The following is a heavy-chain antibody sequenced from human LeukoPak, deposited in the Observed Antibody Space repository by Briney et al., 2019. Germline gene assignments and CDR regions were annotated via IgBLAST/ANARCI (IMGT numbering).Heavy chain of an antibody. D-gene: IGHD3-16*02. CDR3: ARGGDDYVWGSYRF. CDR2: IYYSGST. V-gene: IGHV4-59*08. CDR1: GGSISSYY. J-gene: IGHJ4*02. Sequence: SDTLSLTCTVSGGSISSYYWSWIRQPPGKGLEWIGSIYYSGSTNYNPSLKSRVTILVDTSKNQFSLKLSSVTAADTAVYYCARGGDDYVWGSYRFWGQETLVTVSS.